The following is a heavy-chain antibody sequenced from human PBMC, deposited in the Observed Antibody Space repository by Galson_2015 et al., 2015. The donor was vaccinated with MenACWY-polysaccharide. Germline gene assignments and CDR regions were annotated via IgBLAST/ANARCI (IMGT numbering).Heavy chain of an antibody. CDR3: ASLLGEGPAQAGAFDI. J-gene: IGHJ3*02. CDR1: GGSFSTFS. D-gene: IGHD3-16*01. V-gene: IGHV1-69*02. CDR2: IIPGLDKP. Sequence: SVKVSCKASGGSFSTFSFNWVRQAPGQGLEWMGRIIPGLDKPNYAQKFQGRVTITADTSTGTANMELSSLRFEDTAVYYCASLLGEGPAQAGAFDIWGQGAVVTVSS.